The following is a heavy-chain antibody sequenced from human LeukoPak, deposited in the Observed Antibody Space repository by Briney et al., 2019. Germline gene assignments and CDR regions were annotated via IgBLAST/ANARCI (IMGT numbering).Heavy chain of an antibody. CDR1: GFTFSSNV. D-gene: IGHD6-19*01. CDR3: ARSFSGWGNFDC. CDR2: IDGSGDNT. V-gene: IGHV3-23*01. Sequence: GGSLRLSCAASGFTFSSNVMSCVRQAPGKGLEWVSYIDGSGDNTYYGESVKGRFRISRDNSKNTLHLQMSSLRVEDTAVYYCARSFSGWGNFDCWGQGTLVTVSS. J-gene: IGHJ4*02.